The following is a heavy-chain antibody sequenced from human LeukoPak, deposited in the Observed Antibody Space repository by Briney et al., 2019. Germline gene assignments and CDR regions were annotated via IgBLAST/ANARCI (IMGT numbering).Heavy chain of an antibody. J-gene: IGHJ4*02. CDR2: IYYSGST. V-gene: IGHV4-31*03. D-gene: IGHD4-17*01. CDR1: GGSISSGAYS. CDR3: ARSGDYSFDY. Sequence: PPETLSLTCTVSGGSISSGAYSWTWIRQLPGKGPEWIGYIYYSGSTYYSPSLKSRVTISVDTSKKQFSLKLNSVTAADTAVYYCARSGDYSFDYWGQGTLVTVSS.